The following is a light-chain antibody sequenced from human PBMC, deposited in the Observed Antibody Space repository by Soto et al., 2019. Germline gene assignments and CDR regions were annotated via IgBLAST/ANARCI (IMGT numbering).Light chain of an antibody. V-gene: IGKV3-20*01. Sequence: EIVLTQSPGTLSLSPGERATLSCRASQSVSSSYLAWYQQKPGQAPRLLIYGASSRATGIPDRFSGSGSGTGFTLTISRLEPEDFAVYYCQQYGSSPRTFGQGTKV. CDR3: QQYGSSPRT. CDR2: GAS. J-gene: IGKJ1*01. CDR1: QSVSSSY.